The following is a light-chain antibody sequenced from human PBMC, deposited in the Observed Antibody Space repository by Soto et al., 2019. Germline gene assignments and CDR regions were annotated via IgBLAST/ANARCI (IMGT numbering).Light chain of an antibody. CDR1: SSNVGSNY. V-gene: IGLV1-51*01. Sequence: QSVMTQPPPVSAAPGQKVTISCSGSSSNVGSNYVSWYQQLPGTAPKLLIYDNGKRSSGIPDRFSGSQSGTSATLGITGLQTGDEADYYCGTWDNSLSAVFGGGTKVTVL. J-gene: IGLJ2*01. CDR3: GTWDNSLSAV. CDR2: DNG.